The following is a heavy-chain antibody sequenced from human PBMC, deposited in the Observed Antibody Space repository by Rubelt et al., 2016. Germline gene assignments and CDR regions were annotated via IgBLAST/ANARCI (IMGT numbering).Heavy chain of an antibody. V-gene: IGHV3-23*01. J-gene: IGHJ4*02. CDR3: AKEKFPNSLSPGSHSDY. Sequence: EVQVLESGGGLVQPGGSLRLSCSASGFTFSYDVSWVRQAPGKGLEWVSGTSGRGTYTYYAESVKGRVTISRDTSKNTLYLQVNGLGVDDTAGDYWAKEKFPNSLSPGSHSDYWGQGTLVTVSS. D-gene: IGHD3-10*01. CDR1: GFTFSYD. CDR2: TSGRGTYT.